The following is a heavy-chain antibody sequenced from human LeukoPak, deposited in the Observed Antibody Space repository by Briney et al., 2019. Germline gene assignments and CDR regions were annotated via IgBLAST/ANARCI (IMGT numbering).Heavy chain of an antibody. CDR1: GFTVSSIY. CDR3: VREGYNNTWYRS. V-gene: IGHV3-53*01. J-gene: IGHJ5*02. D-gene: IGHD6-13*01. Sequence: GGSLRLSCAASGFTVSSIYMSWVRQAPGKGLEWVSVMYSGGKTYYADSVKGRSTISRDNSKNTLHLQMNSLRAEDTAVYYCVREGYNNTWYRSWGQGTLVTVSS. CDR2: MYSGGKT.